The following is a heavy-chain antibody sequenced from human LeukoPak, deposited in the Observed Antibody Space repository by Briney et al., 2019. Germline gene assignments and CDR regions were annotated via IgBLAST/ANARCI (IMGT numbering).Heavy chain of an antibody. V-gene: IGHV4-59*01. CDR2: IHYSGGRS. J-gene: IGHJ4*02. CDR3: ARGVAI. D-gene: IGHD2-15*01. Sequence: SETLSLTCTVSGGSISSYYWSWIRQPAGKGLEWIGYIHYSGGRSSYNPSLKSRVTISVDTSKNQFSLKLSSVTAADTAVYYCARGVAIWGQGTLVTVST. CDR1: GGSISSYY.